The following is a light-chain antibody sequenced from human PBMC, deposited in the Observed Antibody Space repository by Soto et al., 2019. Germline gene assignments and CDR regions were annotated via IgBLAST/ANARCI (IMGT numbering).Light chain of an antibody. CDR1: QDISSS. CDR3: QQFFTHPRT. J-gene: IGKJ3*01. V-gene: IGKV1-9*01. Sequence: IQLTQSPSSLSASVGDRVTITCRASQDISSSLAWYQQKPGKAPRLLIYAASTLQSAVPSRFSGSGSGTDFTLTVGSLQPEDFATYYCQQFFTHPRTFGPGTKVDIK. CDR2: AAS.